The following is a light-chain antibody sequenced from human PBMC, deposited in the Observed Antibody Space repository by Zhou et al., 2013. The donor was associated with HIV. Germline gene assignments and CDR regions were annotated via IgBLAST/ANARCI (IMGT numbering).Light chain of an antibody. CDR2: SAS. Sequence: DIQMTQSPSSLSASVGDRVTITCRASQGIRNSLAWYQQKPGQVPKLLIYSASTLQSGVPSRFSGSGSGTDFTLTINSLQPEDVATYFCQKYDNAPRTFGQRDQG. J-gene: IGKJ1*01. CDR1: QGIRNS. CDR3: QKYDNAPRT. V-gene: IGKV1-27*01.